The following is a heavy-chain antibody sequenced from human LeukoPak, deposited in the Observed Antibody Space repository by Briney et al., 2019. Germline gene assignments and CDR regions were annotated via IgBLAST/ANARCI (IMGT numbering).Heavy chain of an antibody. V-gene: IGHV3-15*01. CDR1: GFTFSNAW. Sequence: GGSLRLSCAASGFTFSNAWMSWVRQVAGKGLEWVGRIKSKIDGGTTDYAAPVKGRFTISRDDSKNTLYMQMNSLKTEDTAVYYCTTGESGIVTTIRIEPDAFDIWGQGTMVTVSS. CDR2: IKSKIDGGTT. D-gene: IGHD5-12*01. CDR3: TTGESGIVTTIRIEPDAFDI. J-gene: IGHJ3*02.